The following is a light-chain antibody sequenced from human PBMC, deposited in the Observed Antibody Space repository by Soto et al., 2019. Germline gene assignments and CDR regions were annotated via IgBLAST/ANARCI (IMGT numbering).Light chain of an antibody. CDR3: QQYNGLRT. CDR2: AAS. CDR1: QGISSY. Sequence: IQLTQSPSSLSASVGDRVTITCRASQGISSYLAWYQQKPGKAPKLLIYAASTLQSGVPSRFSGSGFGTQFTLTINNLQPDDFATYYCQQYNGLRTFAQGTKVDIK. J-gene: IGKJ1*01. V-gene: IGKV1-9*01.